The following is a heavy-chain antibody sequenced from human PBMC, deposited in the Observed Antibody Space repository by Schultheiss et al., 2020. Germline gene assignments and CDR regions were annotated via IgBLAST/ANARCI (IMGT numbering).Heavy chain of an antibody. CDR3: AKLMSRVAVADARDWYFDL. CDR1: GFTFSSYA. V-gene: IGHV3-30-3*02. D-gene: IGHD6-19*01. CDR2: ISYDGSNK. J-gene: IGHJ2*01. Sequence: GGSLRLSCAASGFTFSSYAMHWVRQAPGKGLEWVAVISYDGSNKYYADSVKGRFTISRDNSKNTLYLQMNSLRAEDTAVYYCAKLMSRVAVADARDWYFDLWGRGTLVTVSS.